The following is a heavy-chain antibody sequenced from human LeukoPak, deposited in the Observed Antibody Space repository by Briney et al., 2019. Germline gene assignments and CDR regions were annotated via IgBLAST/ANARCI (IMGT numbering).Heavy chain of an antibody. Sequence: PSETLSVTCIDSGGSLSSYYWYWMREPLGKGLEWISYIYYSGSTNYNPSLKSRVTISVDTSKNQFSLKLSSVTAADTAVYYCARGGWYPQSFQHWGQGALVTVSS. J-gene: IGHJ1*01. CDR1: GGSLSSYY. D-gene: IGHD6-19*01. CDR3: ARGGWYPQSFQH. CDR2: IYYSGST. V-gene: IGHV4-59*01.